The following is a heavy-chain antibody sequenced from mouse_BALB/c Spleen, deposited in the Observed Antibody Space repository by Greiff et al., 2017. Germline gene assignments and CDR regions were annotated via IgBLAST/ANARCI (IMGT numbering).Heavy chain of an antibody. J-gene: IGHJ2*01. V-gene: IGHV14-3*02. CDR1: GFNIKDTY. CDR2: IDPANGNT. Sequence: VQLQQSGAELVKPGASVKLSCTASGFNIKDTYMHWVKQRPEQGLEWIGRIDPANGNTKYDPKFQGKATITADTSSNTAYLQLSSLTSEDTAVYYCARGGIYYGYDENYFDYWGQGTTLTVSS. CDR3: ARGGIYYGYDENYFDY. D-gene: IGHD2-2*01.